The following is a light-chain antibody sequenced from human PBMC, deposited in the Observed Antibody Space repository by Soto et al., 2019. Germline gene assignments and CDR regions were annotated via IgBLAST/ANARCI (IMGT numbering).Light chain of an antibody. CDR3: QQYHYLIT. V-gene: IGKV1-33*01. CDR1: QDITNY. CDR2: AAS. J-gene: IGKJ5*01. Sequence: DIQMTQSPSSLSASLGDRVTITCQASQDITNYLNWYQQKPGKAPKLLISAASHLETGVPPRFSGRGSGTHFTFTISSLQPEDIATYYCQQYHYLITFCHGTLLEIK.